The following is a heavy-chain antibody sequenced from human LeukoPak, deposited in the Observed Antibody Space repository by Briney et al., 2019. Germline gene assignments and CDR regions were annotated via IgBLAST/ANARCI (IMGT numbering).Heavy chain of an antibody. D-gene: IGHD3-3*01. CDR3: ARELGHFDFWSRYYVHYHGMDV. V-gene: IGHV3-7*01. J-gene: IGHJ6*02. CDR1: GFTFSSYA. Sequence: PGGSLRLSCAASGFTFSSYAMSWVRQAPGKGLEWVANIKQDGNERYYVDSVRGRFTISRDNARNSLYLQMNSLRAEDTAVYYCARELGHFDFWSRYYVHYHGMDVWGQGTTVTVSS. CDR2: IKQDGNER.